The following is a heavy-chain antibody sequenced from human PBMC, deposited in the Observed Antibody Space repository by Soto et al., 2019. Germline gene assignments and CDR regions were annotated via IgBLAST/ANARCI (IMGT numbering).Heavy chain of an antibody. V-gene: IGHV4-34*01. CDR1: GGSFSGYY. D-gene: IGHD3-9*01. CDR2: INHSGST. CDR3: ASYVARYYDILTGYYGGYYFDY. J-gene: IGHJ4*02. Sequence: QVQLQQWGAGLLKPSETLSLTCAVYGGSFSGYYWSWIRQPPGKGLEWIGEINHSGSTNYNPTLKSRVTISVDTSKNQFSLKLSSVPAADTAVYYCASYVARYYDILTGYYGGYYFDYWGQGTLVTVSS.